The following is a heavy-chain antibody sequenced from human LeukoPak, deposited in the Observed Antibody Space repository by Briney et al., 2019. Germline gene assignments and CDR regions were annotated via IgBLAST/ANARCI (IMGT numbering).Heavy chain of an antibody. V-gene: IGHV4-61*01. CDR2: IYYSGST. J-gene: IGHJ6*02. Sequence: SETLSLTCTVSGGSVSSGSYYWSWIRQPPGKGLEWIGYIYYSGSTNYNPSLKSRVTTSVDTSKNQFSLKLSSVTAADTAMYYCARDKLVGYYYGMDVWGQGTTVTVSS. CDR1: GGSVSSGSYY. CDR3: ARDKLVGYYYGMDV. D-gene: IGHD2-2*01.